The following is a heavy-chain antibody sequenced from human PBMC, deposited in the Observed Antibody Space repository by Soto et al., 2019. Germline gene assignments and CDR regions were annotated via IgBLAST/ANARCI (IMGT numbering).Heavy chain of an antibody. CDR2: ISGSGGTT. D-gene: IGHD5-12*01. Sequence: GGSLRLSCAAPGFTFSTYAMSWVRQAPGKGLEWVSGISGSGGTTSYADSVKGRFTVSRDNSKSTLFLQMYSLRAEDTAVYYCAKYPEYSVYDATYFDFWGQGTLVTVSS. CDR3: AKYPEYSVYDATYFDF. V-gene: IGHV3-23*01. J-gene: IGHJ4*02. CDR1: GFTFSTYA.